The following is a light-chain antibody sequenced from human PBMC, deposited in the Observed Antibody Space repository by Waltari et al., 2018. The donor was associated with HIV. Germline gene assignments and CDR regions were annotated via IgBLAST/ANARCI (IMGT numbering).Light chain of an antibody. J-gene: IGLJ3*02. Sequence: QTVVTQEPSFSVSPGGTVTLTCGLSSGSVSTSYYPSWYQQTPGQAPRTLIYRTNTRSSGVPDRVSGSIRGNKAALTITGAPADDESDYYCVLYMGSGIWVFGGGTKLTVL. CDR3: VLYMGSGIWV. CDR2: RTN. V-gene: IGLV8-61*01. CDR1: SGSVSTSYY.